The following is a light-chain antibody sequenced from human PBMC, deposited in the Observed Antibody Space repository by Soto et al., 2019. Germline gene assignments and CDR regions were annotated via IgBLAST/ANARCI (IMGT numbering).Light chain of an antibody. CDR1: QSVSTNY. V-gene: IGKV3-20*01. Sequence: EIVVRQSPVTLSLSPGERATLSCWASQSVSTNYLAWYQQKPGQAPRLLIYGASTRATGIPDRFSGSGSVTDFTLTISRLEPEDFAVYYCQQYGSSPLTFGGGTKVDIK. J-gene: IGKJ4*01. CDR2: GAS. CDR3: QQYGSSPLT.